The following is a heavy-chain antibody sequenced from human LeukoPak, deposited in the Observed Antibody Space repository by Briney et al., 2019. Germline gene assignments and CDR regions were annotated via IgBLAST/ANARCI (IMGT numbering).Heavy chain of an antibody. Sequence: SETPSLTCTVSGGSISSYYWSWIRQPAGKGLEWIGRIYTSGSTNYNPSLKSRVTMSVDTSKNQFSLKLSSVTAADTAVYYCASSGHEGYCSGGSCPDPYYYYGMDVWGQGTTVTVSS. D-gene: IGHD2-15*01. CDR2: IYTSGST. CDR1: GGSISSYY. CDR3: ASSGHEGYCSGGSCPDPYYYYGMDV. J-gene: IGHJ6*02. V-gene: IGHV4-4*07.